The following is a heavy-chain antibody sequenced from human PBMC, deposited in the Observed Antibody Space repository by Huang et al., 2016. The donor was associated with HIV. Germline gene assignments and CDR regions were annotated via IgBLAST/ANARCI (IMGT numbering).Heavy chain of an antibody. CDR2: ITYDGSNK. CDR3: ALKGDSSGWEYFRH. Sequence: QVQLVESGGGVVQPGRSLRLSCAASGFIFSNYGMHWVRQVQGKGREWVAIITYDGSNKYYTDSVKGRFSISRDNSKNTLYLQMNSLRAEDTAVYYCALKGDSSGWEYFRHWGQGTLVTVSS. CDR1: GFIFSNYG. D-gene: IGHD6-19*01. J-gene: IGHJ1*01. V-gene: IGHV3-30*03.